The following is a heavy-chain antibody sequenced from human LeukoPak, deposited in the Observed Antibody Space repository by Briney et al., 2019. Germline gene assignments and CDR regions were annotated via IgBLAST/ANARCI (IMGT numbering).Heavy chain of an antibody. CDR2: ISAYNGNT. D-gene: IGHD6-6*01. CDR1: GYTFTSYG. V-gene: IGHV1-18*01. CDR3: ARTSRAIAARTHFDY. J-gene: IGHJ4*02. Sequence: ASVKVSCKASGYTFTSYGISWVRQAPGQGLEWMGWISAYNGNTNYAQKLQGRVTMTTDTSTSTAYMELRSLRSDDTAVYYCARTSRAIAARTHFDYWGQGTLVTVSS.